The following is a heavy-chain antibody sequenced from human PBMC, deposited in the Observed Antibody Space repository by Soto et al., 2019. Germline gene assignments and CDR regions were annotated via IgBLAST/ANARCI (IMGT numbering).Heavy chain of an antibody. CDR1: GFTFSDYY. D-gene: IGHD5-12*01. V-gene: IGHV3-11*05. J-gene: IGHJ4*02. CDR3: ATDRGYSGYALH. Sequence: QVQLVESGGGLVKPGGSLRLSGAASGFTFSDYYMSWIRQAPGKGLEWVSYISSSSSYINYADSVKGRFTISRDNAKNSLYLQMNSLRAEDTAVYYCATDRGYSGYALHWGQGTLVTVSS. CDR2: ISSSSSYI.